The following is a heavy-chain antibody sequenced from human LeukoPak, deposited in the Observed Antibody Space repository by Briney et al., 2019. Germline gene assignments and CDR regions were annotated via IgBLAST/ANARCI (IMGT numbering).Heavy chain of an antibody. CDR2: ISGSGDST. J-gene: IGHJ4*02. Sequence: PGGSLRLSCAASGFTFSSYAMGWVRQAPGKGLEWVSAISGSGDSTYYADSVKGRFTTSRDNSKNTLFLQMNSLRAEDAAVYYCAKGTWFGDYPVPFDSWGQGTLVAVSS. V-gene: IGHV3-23*01. D-gene: IGHD3-10*01. CDR1: GFTFSSYA. CDR3: AKGTWFGDYPVPFDS.